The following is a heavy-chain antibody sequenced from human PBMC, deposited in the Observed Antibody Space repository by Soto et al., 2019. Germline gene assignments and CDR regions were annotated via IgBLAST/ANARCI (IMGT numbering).Heavy chain of an antibody. D-gene: IGHD3-10*01. Sequence: SLSLTCAVSGGSISGGGFSWSWIRQPPGKGLEWIGYILHTGGTQYNPSLKSRVSMSVDKSKNQFSLHLTSVTAADTAVYYCARLQFGEGFDYWGQGALVTVSS. CDR1: GGSISGGGFS. CDR3: ARLQFGEGFDY. V-gene: IGHV4-30-2*01. CDR2: ILHTGGT. J-gene: IGHJ4*02.